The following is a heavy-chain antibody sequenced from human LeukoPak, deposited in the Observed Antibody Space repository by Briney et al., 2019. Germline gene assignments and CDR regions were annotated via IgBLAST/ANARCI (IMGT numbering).Heavy chain of an antibody. CDR1: GFTFSSYW. CDR3: AKDQEPVVVVAATYNWFDP. D-gene: IGHD2-15*01. J-gene: IGHJ5*02. CDR2: IKQDGSEK. V-gene: IGHV3-7*01. Sequence: GGSLRLSCAASGFTFSSYWMSWVRQAPGKGLEWVANIKQDGSEKYYVDSVKGRFTISRDNAKNSLYLQMNSLRAEDTAVYYCAKDQEPVVVVAATYNWFDPWGQGTLVTVSS.